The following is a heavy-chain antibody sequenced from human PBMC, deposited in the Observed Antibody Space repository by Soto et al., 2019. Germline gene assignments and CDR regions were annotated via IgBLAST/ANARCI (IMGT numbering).Heavy chain of an antibody. CDR2: MNPNTGNS. Sequence: ASVKVSCKAAGYTCTSYDIYWVRQATGQGLEWMGWMNPNTGNSAYAQKFQGRVTVTSDTSINTVHMELSSLRSEDTAVYYCARRAETNGWNGFGADKYYFDFWGQGTLVTVSS. V-gene: IGHV1-8*01. D-gene: IGHD1-1*01. CDR1: GYTCTSYD. J-gene: IGHJ4*02. CDR3: ARRAETNGWNGFGADKYYFDF.